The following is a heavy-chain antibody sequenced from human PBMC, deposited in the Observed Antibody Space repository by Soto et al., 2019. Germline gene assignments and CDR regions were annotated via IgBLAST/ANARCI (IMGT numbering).Heavy chain of an antibody. Sequence: QVQVVESGGGVVQPGRSLRLSCAASGFTFSSFGMHWVRQAPGKGLEWVAVIWHDGEKKYYADSAKGRFTISRDNSKNTLYLQMNSLRAEDTAVYYCAIDPGKDEAMDYWGQGTLVTVSS. V-gene: IGHV3-33*01. CDR1: GFTFSSFG. J-gene: IGHJ4*02. CDR3: AIDPGKDEAMDY. CDR2: IWHDGEKK.